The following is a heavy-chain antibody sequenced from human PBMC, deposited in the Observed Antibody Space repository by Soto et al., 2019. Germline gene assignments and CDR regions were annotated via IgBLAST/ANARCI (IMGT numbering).Heavy chain of an antibody. Sequence: QVQLVQSGAEVKKPGSSVKVSCKASGVTFSSYAISWVRQAPGQGLEWMGGNIPIFGTANYEQKFQGRVTITADESTSTAYMDLSSLRSEDTAVYYCARLEVGYNYDYWGQGTLVTVSS. V-gene: IGHV1-69*12. CDR1: GVTFSSYA. D-gene: IGHD5-18*01. CDR3: ARLEVGYNYDY. J-gene: IGHJ4*02. CDR2: NIPIFGTA.